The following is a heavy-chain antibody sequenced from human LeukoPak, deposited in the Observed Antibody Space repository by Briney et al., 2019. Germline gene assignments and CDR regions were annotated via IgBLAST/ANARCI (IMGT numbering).Heavy chain of an antibody. CDR2: IYPGDSDT. J-gene: IGHJ5*02. V-gene: IGHV5-51*01. CDR3: VRISNSATPPNWFDP. Sequence: GESLKISCKGSGYTFTNYWINWVRQMPGKGLEWMGVIYPGDSDTRYNPSFQGQVTISADKSISTAYLQWSSLKTSDTAMYFCVRISNSATPPNWFDPWGQGTLVTVSS. CDR1: GYTFTNYW. D-gene: IGHD4-23*01.